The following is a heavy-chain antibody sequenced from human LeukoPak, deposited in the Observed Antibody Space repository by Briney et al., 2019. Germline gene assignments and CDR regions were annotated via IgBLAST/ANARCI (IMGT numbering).Heavy chain of an antibody. CDR2: IKQDGSEK. CDR1: GFTFSSYW. V-gene: IGHV3-7*01. J-gene: IGHJ3*02. D-gene: IGHD3-9*01. Sequence: PGGSLRLSCAASGFTFSSYWMSWVRQAPGKGLEWVANIKQDGSEKYYVDSVKGRFTISRDNAKNSLYLQMNSLRAEDTAVYYCAREDFDWLALDAFDIWDQGTMVTVSS. CDR3: AREDFDWLALDAFDI.